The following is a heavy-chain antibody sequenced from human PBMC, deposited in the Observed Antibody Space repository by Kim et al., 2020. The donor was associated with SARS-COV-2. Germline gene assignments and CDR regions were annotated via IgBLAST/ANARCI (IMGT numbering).Heavy chain of an antibody. Sequence: RKGRVTISVDTSKNQFSLKLSSVTAADTAVYYCASWGYCSSTSCYRYFDYWGQGTLVTVSS. J-gene: IGHJ4*02. D-gene: IGHD2-2*02. V-gene: IGHV4-30-2*04. CDR3: ASWGYCSSTSCYRYFDY.